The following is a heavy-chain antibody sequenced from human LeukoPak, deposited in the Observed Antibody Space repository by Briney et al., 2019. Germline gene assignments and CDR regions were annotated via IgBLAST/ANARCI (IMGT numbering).Heavy chain of an antibody. V-gene: IGHV3-30*04. CDR3: ARERTNIAVADY. CDR1: GFTFSSYA. D-gene: IGHD6-19*01. J-gene: IGHJ4*02. Sequence: PGGSLRLSCAASGFTFSSYAMHWVRQAPGKGLEWVAVISYDGSNKYYADSVKGRFTISRDNSKNTLYLQMNSLRAEDTAVYYCARERTNIAVADYWGQGTLVTVSS. CDR2: ISYDGSNK.